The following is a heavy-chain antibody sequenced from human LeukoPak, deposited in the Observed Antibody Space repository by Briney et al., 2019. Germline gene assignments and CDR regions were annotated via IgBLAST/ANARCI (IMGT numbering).Heavy chain of an antibody. D-gene: IGHD6-19*01. CDR2: IGTAGAT. J-gene: IGHJ4*02. V-gene: IGHV3-13*01. CDR3: ARSVPGGSGWMGSIEY. Sequence: GGSLRLSCAASGFTFSRYDMHWVRQSTGNGLEWVSGIGTAGATFYLGSVKGRFTISRENAKNSLYLQMNSLRVGDTAVYYCARSVPGGSGWMGSIEYWGQGTLVTVPS. CDR1: GFTFSRYD.